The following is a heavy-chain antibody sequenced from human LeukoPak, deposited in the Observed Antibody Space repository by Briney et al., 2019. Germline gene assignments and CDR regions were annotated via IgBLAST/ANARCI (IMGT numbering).Heavy chain of an antibody. D-gene: IGHD2-2*01. CDR1: GYSFTSYW. CDR2: IYPGESDT. J-gene: IGHJ6*02. CDR3: ARRDGYCSSTSCYADYYYGMDV. V-gene: IGHV5-51*01. Sequence: GGSPEIPLKGFGYSFTSYWFRGVRQMPGKGLEWMGIIYPGESDTTYSPSFQGQVTISADKSISTAYLQWSSLKASDTAMYYCARRDGYCSSTSCYADYYYGMDVWGQGTTVTVSS.